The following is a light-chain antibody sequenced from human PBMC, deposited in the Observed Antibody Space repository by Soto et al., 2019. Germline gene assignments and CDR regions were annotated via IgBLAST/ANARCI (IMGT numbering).Light chain of an antibody. CDR3: QQYNNWPPFT. V-gene: IGKV3-15*01. CDR2: GAS. Sequence: EIVMTQSPATLSVSPGERATLSCRASQSLSSNLAWYQQKPGQAPRLLIYGASTRATGVPGRFSGSGSGTEFTLTISSLQSEDFAVYYCQQYNNWPPFTFGPGTKVVIK. J-gene: IGKJ3*01. CDR1: QSLSSN.